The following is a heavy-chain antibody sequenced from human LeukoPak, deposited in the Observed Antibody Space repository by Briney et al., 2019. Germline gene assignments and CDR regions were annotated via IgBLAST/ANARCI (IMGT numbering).Heavy chain of an antibody. V-gene: IGHV3-48*01. Sequence: GGSLRLPCAASGFTFSSYSMNWVRQAPGKGLEWVSYISSSSSTIYYADSVKGRFTISRDNAKNSLYLQMNSLRAEDTAVYYCARSDGYDFWSGAMDVWGKGTTVTVSS. CDR3: ARSDGYDFWSGAMDV. CDR2: ISSSSSTI. D-gene: IGHD3-3*01. CDR1: GFTFSSYS. J-gene: IGHJ6*03.